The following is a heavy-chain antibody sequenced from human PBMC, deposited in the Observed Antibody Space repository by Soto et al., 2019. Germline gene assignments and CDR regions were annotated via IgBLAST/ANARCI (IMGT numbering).Heavy chain of an antibody. J-gene: IGHJ4*02. CDR1: GGSFSGYY. CDR3: ARAPGYYGSGSRASAYIDY. V-gene: IGHV4-34*01. D-gene: IGHD3-10*01. Sequence: SETLSLTCAVYGGSFSGYYWSWIRQPPGKGLEWIGEINHSGSTNYNPSLKSRVTISVDTSKNQFSLKLSSVTAADTAVYYCARAPGYYGSGSRASAYIDYWGQGTLVTVSS. CDR2: INHSGST.